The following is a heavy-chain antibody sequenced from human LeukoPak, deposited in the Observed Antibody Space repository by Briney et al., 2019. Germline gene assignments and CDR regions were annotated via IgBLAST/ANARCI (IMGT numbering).Heavy chain of an antibody. CDR1: GFTFDDYG. D-gene: IGHD3-22*01. J-gene: IGHJ4*02. V-gene: IGHV3-20*04. CDR2: INWNGGST. Sequence: GGSLRLSCAASGFTFDDYGMSWVRQAPGKGLEWVSGINWNGGSTGYADSVKGRFTISRDNAKNSLYLQMNSLRAEDTALYYCARVSRDYYDSSGYPYWGQETLVTVSS. CDR3: ARVSRDYYDSSGYPY.